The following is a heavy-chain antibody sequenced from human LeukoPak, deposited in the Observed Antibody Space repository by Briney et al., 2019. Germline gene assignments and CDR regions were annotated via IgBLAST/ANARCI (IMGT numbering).Heavy chain of an antibody. Sequence: GGSLRLSCAASGFTFSSYSMNWVRQAPGKGLEGVSSISSSSGNIYYADSVKGRFTISRDNAKNPLYLQMNSLRAEDTAVYYCARDRDNGMDVWGQGTTVTVSS. J-gene: IGHJ6*02. V-gene: IGHV3-21*01. CDR3: ARDRDNGMDV. CDR2: ISSSSGNI. CDR1: GFTFSSYS.